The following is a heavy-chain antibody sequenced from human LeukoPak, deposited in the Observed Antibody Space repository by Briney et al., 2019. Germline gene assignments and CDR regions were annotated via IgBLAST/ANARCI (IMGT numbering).Heavy chain of an antibody. V-gene: IGHV1-2*02. J-gene: IGHJ4*02. CDR2: INPNSGGT. CDR3: ARVSVITRYYFDY. Sequence: ASVKVSCKASGYTFTGYYMHWVRQAPGQGLEWMGWINPNSGGTNYAQKFQGRVTMTRDTSISTAYMELSRLRSDDTAVYYCARVSVITRYYFDYWGQGTLVTVSS. CDR1: GYTFTGYY. D-gene: IGHD3-22*01.